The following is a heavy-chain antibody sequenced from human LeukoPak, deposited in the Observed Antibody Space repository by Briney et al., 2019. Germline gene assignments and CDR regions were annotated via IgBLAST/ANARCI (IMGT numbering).Heavy chain of an antibody. CDR2: ISAYNGNT. CDR1: GYTFTSYG. V-gene: IGHV1-18*01. J-gene: IGHJ5*02. D-gene: IGHD1-26*01. CDR3: ARAEWELPTYL. Sequence: ASVKVSCKASGYTFTSYGISWVRQAPGQGLEWMGWISAYNGNTNYAQKFQGRVTMTRDTSISTAYMELSRLRSDDTAVYYCARAEWELPTYLWGQGTLVTVSS.